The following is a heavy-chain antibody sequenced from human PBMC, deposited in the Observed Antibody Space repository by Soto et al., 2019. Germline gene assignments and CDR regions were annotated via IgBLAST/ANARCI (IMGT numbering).Heavy chain of an antibody. J-gene: IGHJ5*02. CDR1: GYTFTSYD. CDR3: ARAYYDFWSGYSNWFDP. CDR2: MNPNSGNT. V-gene: IGHV1-8*01. D-gene: IGHD3-3*01. Sequence: QVQLVQSGAEVKKPGASVKVSCKASGYTFTSYDINWVRQATGQGLEWMGWMNPNSGNTGYAQKFQGRVTMTRNTCVSTAYVQLSSLRSEDTAVYYCARAYYDFWSGYSNWFDPWGQGTLVTVSS.